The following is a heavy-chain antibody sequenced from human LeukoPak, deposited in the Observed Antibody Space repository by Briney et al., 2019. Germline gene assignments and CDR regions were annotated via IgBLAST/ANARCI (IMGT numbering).Heavy chain of an antibody. CDR2: TRSDGSDK. V-gene: IGHV3-30*02. J-gene: IGHJ4*02. CDR3: GKHDSASDY. D-gene: IGHD1-26*01. CDR1: GFIFSNYG. Sequence: GGSLRLSCGASGFIFSNYGMHWVRQAPGKGLEWVAFTRSDGSDKYYTDSVKVRFTISRDNSKKTVYLQMNRLRAEDTAMYYCGKHDSASDYWGQGTLVTVSS.